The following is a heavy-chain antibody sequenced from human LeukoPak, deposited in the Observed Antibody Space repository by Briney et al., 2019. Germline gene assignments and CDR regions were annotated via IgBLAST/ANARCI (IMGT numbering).Heavy chain of an antibody. D-gene: IGHD2/OR15-2a*01. CDR2: IYYSGST. V-gene: IGHV4-31*03. CDR3: ASALSYFYMDV. J-gene: IGHJ6*03. CDR1: GGSFSSGGYY. Sequence: SETLSLTCTVSGGSFSSGGYYWSWVGQHPGKGLEWIVYIYYSGSTYYNPSLKSRVTISLDTSKNHFSLTLSSVTAADTAVYYCASALSYFYMDVWGKGTTVTVSS.